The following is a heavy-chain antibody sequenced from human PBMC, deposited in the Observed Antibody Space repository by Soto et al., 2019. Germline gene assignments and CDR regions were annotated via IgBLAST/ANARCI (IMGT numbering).Heavy chain of an antibody. CDR2: LNPNSGDT. J-gene: IGHJ4*02. V-gene: IGHV1-8*01. Sequence: QVKLVQSGAEVKKPGASVKVSCKASGYTFSSYDINWVRQATGQGLEWMGWLNPNSGDTGYAQKFQGRFTLTRNTSIHKDYIELSCLTSDDTAGYYCATSGGGWYLYWGQGTLVTVSS. CDR1: GYTFSSYD. D-gene: IGHD6-19*01. CDR3: ATSGGGWYLY.